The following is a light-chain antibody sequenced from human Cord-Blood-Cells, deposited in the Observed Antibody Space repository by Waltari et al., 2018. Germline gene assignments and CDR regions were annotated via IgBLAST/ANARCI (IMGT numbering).Light chain of an antibody. J-gene: IGLJ2*01. CDR3: QSYDSSNVV. CDR1: SGSLASNY. CDR2: EDN. Sequence: NFMLTQPHSVSESPRKTVTISCTGSSGSLASNYVQWYQQRPGSAPTTLIYEDNQRPSGVPDRFSGSIDSSSNSASLTISGLKTEDEADYYCQSYDSSNVVFGGGTKLTVL. V-gene: IGLV6-57*02.